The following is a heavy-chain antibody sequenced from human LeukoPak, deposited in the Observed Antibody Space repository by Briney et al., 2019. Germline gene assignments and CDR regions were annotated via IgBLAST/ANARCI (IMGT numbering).Heavy chain of an antibody. CDR3: AKFPGVNWNYARYYFDY. CDR2: ISGSGGST. J-gene: IGHJ4*02. V-gene: IGHV3-23*01. CDR1: GFTFSSYA. Sequence: TGGSLRLSCAASGFTFSSYAMSWVRQAPGKGLEWVSAISGSGGSTYYADSVKGRFTISRDNSKNTLYLQMSSLRAEDTAVYYCAKFPGVNWNYARYYFDYWGQGTLVTVSS. D-gene: IGHD1-7*01.